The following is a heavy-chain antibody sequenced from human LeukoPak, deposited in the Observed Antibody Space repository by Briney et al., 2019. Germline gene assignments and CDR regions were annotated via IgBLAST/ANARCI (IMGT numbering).Heavy chain of an antibody. V-gene: IGHV3-11*01. J-gene: IGHJ3*02. D-gene: IGHD3-9*01. CDR2: ISSSGSTI. Sequence: PGGSLRLSCAASGFTFSDYYMSWIRQAPGKGLEWVSYISSSGSTIYYADSVEGRFTISRDNAKNSLYLQMNSLRAEDTAVYYCASKWGILTGHDAFDIWGQGTMVTVSS. CDR1: GFTFSDYY. CDR3: ASKWGILTGHDAFDI.